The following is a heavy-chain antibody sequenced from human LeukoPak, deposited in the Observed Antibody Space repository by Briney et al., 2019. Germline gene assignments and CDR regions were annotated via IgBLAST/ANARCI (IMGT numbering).Heavy chain of an antibody. J-gene: IGHJ6*04. Sequence: GGALRLSCSAPGFTFSSHSMNWGRQAPGKGLEGVSSLSSSSSYIYYADSVKGRFTISRDNAKNSLYLQMNSLRAEDTAVYYCARDQTTMVRGVITMYYYYGMDVWGKGTTVTVSS. CDR3: ARDQTTMVRGVITMYYYYGMDV. D-gene: IGHD3-10*01. CDR2: LSSSSSYI. V-gene: IGHV3-21*01. CDR1: GFTFSSHS.